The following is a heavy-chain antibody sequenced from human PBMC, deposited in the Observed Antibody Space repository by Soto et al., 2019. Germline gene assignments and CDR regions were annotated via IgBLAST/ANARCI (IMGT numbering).Heavy chain of an antibody. CDR3: VVGYCISTSCYSLVGFDP. CDR1: GYTFTSYD. Sequence: QVQLVQSGAEVKKPGASVKVSCKASGYTFTSYDINWVRQATGQGLEWMGWMNPNSGNTGYAQKFQGRVTMTRNTSISTAYMELSSLRFEDTAVYYCVVGYCISTSCYSLVGFDPWGQGTLVTVSS. V-gene: IGHV1-8*01. J-gene: IGHJ5*02. D-gene: IGHD2-2*01. CDR2: MNPNSGNT.